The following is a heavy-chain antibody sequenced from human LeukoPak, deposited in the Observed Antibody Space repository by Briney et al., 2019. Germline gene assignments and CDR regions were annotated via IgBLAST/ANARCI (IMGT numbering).Heavy chain of an antibody. Sequence: SETLSLTCTVSGGSISSYYWSWIRQPAGKGLEWIGRIYTSGSTNYNPSLKSRVTMSVDTSKNQFSLKLSSVTAADTAVYYCARGRLWFGELSLMFHPTFDPWGQGTLVTVSS. V-gene: IGHV4-4*07. J-gene: IGHJ5*02. CDR2: IYTSGST. CDR3: ARGRLWFGELSLMFHPTFDP. CDR1: GGSISSYY. D-gene: IGHD3-10*01.